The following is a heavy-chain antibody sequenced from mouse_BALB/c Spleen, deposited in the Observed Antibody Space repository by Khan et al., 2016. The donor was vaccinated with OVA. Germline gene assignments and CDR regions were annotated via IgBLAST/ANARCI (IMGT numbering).Heavy chain of an antibody. CDR1: GYSITSGYG. CDR3: ARTASIKY. CDR2: ISYSGST. D-gene: IGHD1-2*01. J-gene: IGHJ2*01. Sequence: VQLKESGPGLVKPSQSLSLTCTVTGYSITSGYGWNWIRQFPGNKLEWMGYISYSGSTNYNPSLKSRISITRDTSQNQFFLQLNSVTTADTATYSCARTASIKYWGQGTTLSVSS. V-gene: IGHV3-2*02.